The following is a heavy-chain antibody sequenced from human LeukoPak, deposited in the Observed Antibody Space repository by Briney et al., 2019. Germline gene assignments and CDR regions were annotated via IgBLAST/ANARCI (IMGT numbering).Heavy chain of an antibody. CDR3: ALERDHGYSYGFVFDS. D-gene: IGHD5-18*01. CDR2: MYHSGPT. Sequence: PTETLSLTCTVSGGSINTYYWTWIRNSAGKGLEWLGRMYHSGPTTYNSTHYNPSLSSRRTMSVNGAKHQFSIKMKSVTAAVSAVYFCALERDHGYSYGFVFDSWGQGSLVSVSS. CDR1: GGSINTYY. J-gene: IGHJ4*02. V-gene: IGHV4-4*07.